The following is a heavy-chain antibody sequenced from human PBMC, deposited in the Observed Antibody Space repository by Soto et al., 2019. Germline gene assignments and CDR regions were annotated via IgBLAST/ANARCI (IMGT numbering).Heavy chain of an antibody. CDR1: GFTFGDYA. CDR3: TRVIEDRNKRITIFGVVIPDYYYYMDV. CDR2: IRSKAYGGTT. D-gene: IGHD3-3*01. J-gene: IGHJ6*03. V-gene: IGHV3-49*03. Sequence: GGSLRLSCTASGFTFGDYAMSWFRQAPGKGLEWVGFIRSKAYGGTTEYAASVKGRFTISRDDSKSIAYLQMNSLKTEDTAVYYCTRVIEDRNKRITIFGVVIPDYYYYMDVWGKGTTVTVSS.